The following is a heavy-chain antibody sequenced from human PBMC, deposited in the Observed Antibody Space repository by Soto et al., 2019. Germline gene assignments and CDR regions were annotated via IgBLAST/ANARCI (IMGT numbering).Heavy chain of an antibody. D-gene: IGHD5-18*01. CDR1: GGPISSGGYY. Sequence: PSETLSLTCTVSGGPISSGGYYWSWIRQHPGKGLEWIGYIYYSGSTYYNPSLKSRVTISVDTSKNQFSLKLSSVTAADTAVYYCARVLRGYRNAIALNWFDPWGQGTLVTVSS. V-gene: IGHV4-31*03. CDR3: ARVLRGYRNAIALNWFDP. J-gene: IGHJ5*02. CDR2: IYYSGST.